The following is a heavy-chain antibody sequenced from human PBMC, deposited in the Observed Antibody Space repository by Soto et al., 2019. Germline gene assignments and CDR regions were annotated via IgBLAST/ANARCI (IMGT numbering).Heavy chain of an antibody. CDR3: TTSGWYYDFWSGYYPLAPHYYYYGMDV. D-gene: IGHD3-3*01. CDR2: ISYDGSNT. CDR1: GFTFSRFS. J-gene: IGHJ6*02. V-gene: IGHV3-30-3*01. Sequence: PGGSLRLSCAASGFTFSRFSMHWVRQAPGKGLAWVAVISYDGSNTHYAESVKGRFNISRDDSKNTVYLQMNSLKTKDTAVYYCTTSGWYYDFWSGYYPLAPHYYYYGMDVWGQGTTVTVSS.